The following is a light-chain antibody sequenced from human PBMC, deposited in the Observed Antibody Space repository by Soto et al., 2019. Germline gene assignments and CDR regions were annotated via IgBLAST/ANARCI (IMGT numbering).Light chain of an antibody. Sequence: DKQMNQGACSMSAKVGDRVTITCRASQSISSWLAWYQQKPGKAPKLLIYDASSLESGVPSRFSGSGSGTEFTLTISSLQPDDFATYYCQQYNSYSWTFGQGTKVDIK. J-gene: IGKJ1*01. CDR2: DAS. CDR3: QQYNSYSWT. V-gene: IGKV1-5*01. CDR1: QSISSW.